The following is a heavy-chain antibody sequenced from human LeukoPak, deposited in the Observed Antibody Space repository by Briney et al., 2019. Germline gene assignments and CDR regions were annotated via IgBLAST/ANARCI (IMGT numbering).Heavy chain of an antibody. J-gene: IGHJ4*02. Sequence: SETLSLTCAVSGGSISTYYWSWIRQPPGKGPEWIGYIYYSGSTNYNPSLKSRVTISVDTSKNQFSLKLSSLTAADTAVYYCARSATLFDYWGQGTLVTVSS. V-gene: IGHV4-59*01. CDR1: GGSISTYY. D-gene: IGHD2-15*01. CDR2: IYYSGST. CDR3: ARSATLFDY.